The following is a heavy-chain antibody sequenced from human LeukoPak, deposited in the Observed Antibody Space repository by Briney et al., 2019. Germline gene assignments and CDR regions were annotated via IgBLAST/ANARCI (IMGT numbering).Heavy chain of an antibody. CDR2: IYYSGST. CDR1: GGSISSYY. D-gene: IGHD5-12*01. J-gene: IGHJ4*02. V-gene: IGHV4-59*08. CDR3: ARHAQSGYDSGVFDY. Sequence: SETLSLTCTVSGGSISSYYWSWIRQPPGKGLEWIGYIYYSGSTNYNSSLKSRVTISVDTSKNQFSLKLSSVTAADTAVYYCARHAQSGYDSGVFDYWGQGTLVTVSS.